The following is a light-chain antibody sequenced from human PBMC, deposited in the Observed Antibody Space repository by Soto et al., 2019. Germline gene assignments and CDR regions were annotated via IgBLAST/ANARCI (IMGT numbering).Light chain of an antibody. J-gene: IGKJ2*01. CDR3: QQFNSYPPYT. Sequence: AIQLTQSPSSLSASVGDRVTITCRASQGISSALAWYQQKPGKAPKLLIYGASSFESGVPSRFSGSGSGTDFTLTISSLQPEDFAAYYCQQFNSYPPYTFGQGTKLEIK. V-gene: IGKV1-13*02. CDR1: QGISSA. CDR2: GAS.